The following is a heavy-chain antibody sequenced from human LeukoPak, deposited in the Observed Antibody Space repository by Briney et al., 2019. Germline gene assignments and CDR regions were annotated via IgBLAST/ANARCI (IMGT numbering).Heavy chain of an antibody. Sequence: SETLSLTCTVSGGSISSSSYYCGWIRQPPGKGLEWLGYIYYIGSTNYNPSLKSRLTISLDASKNQLFLRLSSVAAADTAVYYCQCSRVVKGVSFDIWGQGTMVTVSS. CDR3: QCSRVVKGVSFDI. D-gene: IGHD4-23*01. CDR2: IYYIGST. J-gene: IGHJ3*02. V-gene: IGHV4-61*05. CDR1: GGSISSSSYY.